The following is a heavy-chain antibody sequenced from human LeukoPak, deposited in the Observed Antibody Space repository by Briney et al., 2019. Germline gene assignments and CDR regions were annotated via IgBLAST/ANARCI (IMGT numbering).Heavy chain of an antibody. V-gene: IGHV4-59*11. CDR1: GGSISSHY. CDR3: ARANLVTAIDY. D-gene: IGHD2-21*02. J-gene: IGHJ4*02. CDR2: IHYSGNT. Sequence: SETLSLTCTVSGGSISSHYWSWIRQPPGKGLEWIGFIHYSGNTIYNPSLKSRVTISVDTSKNQFSLKLSSVTAADTAVYYCARANLVTAIDYWGQGTLVTVSS.